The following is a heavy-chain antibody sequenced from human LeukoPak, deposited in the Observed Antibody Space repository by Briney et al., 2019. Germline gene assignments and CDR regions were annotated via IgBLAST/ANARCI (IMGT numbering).Heavy chain of an antibody. Sequence: GGSLRLSCAASGFTFRSYAMHWVRQAPGKGLEWVAVISHDGSNKYYADSVKGRFTISRDNSKNTLYLQMNSLRAEDTAVYYCASSVAVAGDECNYWGQGTLVTVSS. CDR1: GFTFRSYA. CDR3: ASSVAVAGDECNY. CDR2: ISHDGSNK. D-gene: IGHD6-19*01. V-gene: IGHV3-30-3*01. J-gene: IGHJ4*02.